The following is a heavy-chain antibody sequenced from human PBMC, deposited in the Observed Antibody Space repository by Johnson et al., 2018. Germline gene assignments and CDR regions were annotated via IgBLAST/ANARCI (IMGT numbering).Heavy chain of an antibody. CDR3: ARDPVYYGSANYLSGLDV. V-gene: IGHV1-69*01. CDR2: ISSMVGIP. J-gene: IGHJ6*01. CDR1: GDSLSDYG. D-gene: IGHD3-10*01. Sequence: QVQLVESGAEVKKPGSSVKLSCKASGDSLSDYGINWLRQAPGQGLEWMWWISSMVGIPNYAQRFQGSVTMTADDSTLTAYRDLTSLPSEDTAVYYCARDPVYYGSANYLSGLDVWGQGTTVTVSS.